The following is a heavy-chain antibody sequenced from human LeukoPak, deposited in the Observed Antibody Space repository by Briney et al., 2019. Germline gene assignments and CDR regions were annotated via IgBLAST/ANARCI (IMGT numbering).Heavy chain of an antibody. D-gene: IGHD3-9*01. J-gene: IGHJ4*02. Sequence: SETLSLTCTVSGGSTSSYYWSWIRQPPGKGLEWIGYIYYSGSTNYNPSLKSRVTISVDTSKNQFSLKLSSVTAADTAVYYCARKRYFDWLIDYWGQGTLVTVSS. V-gene: IGHV4-59*01. CDR3: ARKRYFDWLIDY. CDR2: IYYSGST. CDR1: GGSTSSYY.